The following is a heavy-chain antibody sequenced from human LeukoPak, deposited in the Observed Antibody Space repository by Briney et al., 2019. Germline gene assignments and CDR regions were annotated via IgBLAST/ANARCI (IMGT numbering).Heavy chain of an antibody. J-gene: IGHJ5*02. CDR2: INHGGST. CDR1: GGSFSGYY. Sequence: SETLSLTCAVYGGSFSGYYWSWIRQPPGKGLEWIGEINHGGSTNYNPSLKSRVTISVDTSKNQFSLKLSSVTAADTAVYYCARGRVVVAANRPPNNWFDPWGQGTLVTVSS. D-gene: IGHD2-15*01. CDR3: ARGRVVVAANRPPNNWFDP. V-gene: IGHV4-34*01.